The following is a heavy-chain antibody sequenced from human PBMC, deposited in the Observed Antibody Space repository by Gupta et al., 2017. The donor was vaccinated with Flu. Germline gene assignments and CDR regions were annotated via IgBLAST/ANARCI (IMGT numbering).Heavy chain of an antibody. CDR1: GFTLSNYG. J-gene: IGHJ4*02. V-gene: IGHV3-33*01. Sequence: QVQLVESGGGVVQPGRSLRLSCAASGFTLSNYGMHWVRQAPGKGLEWVAVIWYDGRNKYYADSVKGRFTISRDNSKNTLYLQMNSLRAEDTAVYYCARDTRSGSEYWGQGTLVTVSS. CDR2: IWYDGRNK. CDR3: ARDTRSGSEY. D-gene: IGHD3-10*01.